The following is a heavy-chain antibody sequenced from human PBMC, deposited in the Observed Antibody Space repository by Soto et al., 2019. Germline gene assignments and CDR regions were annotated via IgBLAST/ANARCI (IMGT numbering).Heavy chain of an antibody. J-gene: IGHJ6*02. V-gene: IGHV3-23*01. CDR2: ISGSGGST. CDR1: GFTFSSYA. CDR3: AKDTHIVVVPAAIDLWYYYYGMDV. Sequence: EVQLLESGGGLVQPGGSLRLSCAASGFTFSSYAMSWVRQAPGKGLEWVSAISGSGGSTYYADSVKGRFTISRDNSKNTLYLQMNSLRAEDTAVYYCAKDTHIVVVPAAIDLWYYYYGMDVWGQGTTVTVSS. D-gene: IGHD2-2*01.